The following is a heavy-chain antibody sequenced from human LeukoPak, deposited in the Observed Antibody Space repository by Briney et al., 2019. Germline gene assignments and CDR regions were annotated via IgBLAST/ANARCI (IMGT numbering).Heavy chain of an antibody. V-gene: IGHV4-39*07. Sequence: PSETLSLTCTVSGGSISSSSYYWGWIRQPPGKGLEGIVSIYYSGSTYYNPSLKSRVTISVDTSKNQFSLKLSSVTAADTAVYYCAKSLYGSGSYYNWFDPWGQGTLVTVSS. J-gene: IGHJ5*02. CDR2: IYYSGST. CDR3: AKSLYGSGSYYNWFDP. D-gene: IGHD3-10*01. CDR1: GGSISSSSYY.